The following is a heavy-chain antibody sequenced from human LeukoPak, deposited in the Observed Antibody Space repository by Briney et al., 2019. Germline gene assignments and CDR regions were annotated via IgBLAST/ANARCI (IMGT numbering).Heavy chain of an antibody. J-gene: IGHJ4*02. CDR2: VSGGGTTT. Sequence: GGSLRLSCAASGFTFSSYAMNWVRQAPGGGLEWVSAVSGGGTTTYYADSVKGRFTISRDNSKNTLYLQMNSLRAEDTAVYYCAKYQQWQTSYFDYWGRGTLVTVSS. D-gene: IGHD6-19*01. CDR1: GFTFSSYA. V-gene: IGHV3-23*01. CDR3: AKYQQWQTSYFDY.